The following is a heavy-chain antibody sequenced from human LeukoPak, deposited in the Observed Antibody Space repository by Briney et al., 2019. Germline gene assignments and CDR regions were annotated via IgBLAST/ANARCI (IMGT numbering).Heavy chain of an antibody. CDR2: IYYSGST. J-gene: IGHJ3*02. CDR3: ARVSVVPAAIVTAFDI. V-gene: IGHV4-31*03. D-gene: IGHD2-2*02. Sequence: NHSETLSLTCTVSGGSISSGGYYWSWIRQHPGKGLEWIGYIYYSGSTYYNPSLKSRVTISVDTSKNQFSLKLRSVTAADTAVYYCARVSVVPAAIVTAFDIWGQGTMVTVSS. CDR1: GGSISSGGYY.